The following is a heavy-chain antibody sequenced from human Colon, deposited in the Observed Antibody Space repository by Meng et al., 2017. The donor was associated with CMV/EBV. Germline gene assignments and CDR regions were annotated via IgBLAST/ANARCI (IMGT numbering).Heavy chain of an antibody. D-gene: IGHD3-22*01. V-gene: IGHV4-59*01. J-gene: IGHJ5*02. CDR1: NYSISSGYY. Sequence: SETLSLTCTVSNYSISSGYYWGWIRQPPGRGLEYIGHFSYPGKTLNSPSLNSRVFMSGDTSKNQFSLNLLSVTSADTAIYYCARLNRDFSSGYGVPDTWSQGTQVTVSS. CDR2: FSYPGKT. CDR3: ARLNRDFSSGYGVPDT.